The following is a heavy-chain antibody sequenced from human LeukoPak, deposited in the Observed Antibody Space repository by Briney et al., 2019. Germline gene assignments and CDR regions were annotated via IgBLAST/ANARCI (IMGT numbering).Heavy chain of an antibody. CDR3: ARDPGYSSFDL. J-gene: IGHJ4*02. D-gene: IGHD5-12*01. Sequence: GGSLRLSCAASGFNLTDYWMSRVRQTPAKGLEIVANINPDGSVRKYMDCVKGRFTISRDNAKKSLYLEISRLRADDTAVYYCARDPGYSSFDLWGQGTQVTVSS. CDR1: GFNLTDYW. V-gene: IGHV3-7*01. CDR2: INPDGSVR.